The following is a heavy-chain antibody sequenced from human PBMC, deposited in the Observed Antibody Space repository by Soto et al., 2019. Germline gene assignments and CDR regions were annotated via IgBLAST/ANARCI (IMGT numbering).Heavy chain of an antibody. J-gene: IGHJ5*01. CDR1: GFIFRNYA. D-gene: IGHD3-16*01. CDR3: PNVMIGFSGATAES. V-gene: IGHV3-23*01. Sequence: EVQLLESGGGLIHPGGSLRLSCAASGFIFRNYAMSWVRQAPGKGLEWVSGISGTGVSTYYADSVKGRFTIPRDNSKKALYLQLNRLRGPDAAILHCPNVMIGFSGATAESWAQRRMVIVS. CDR2: ISGTGVST.